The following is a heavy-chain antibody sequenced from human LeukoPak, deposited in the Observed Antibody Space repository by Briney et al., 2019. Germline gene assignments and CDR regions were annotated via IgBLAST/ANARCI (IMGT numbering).Heavy chain of an antibody. Sequence: PSQTLSLTCTVSGYSISSGYYWGWIRQPPGKGLEWIASIYHSGSTYYNPSLKSRVTISLDTSKNQFSLKLSSVTAADTAVYYCARAGHWNHKWGQGTLVTVSS. CDR3: ARAGHWNHK. V-gene: IGHV4-38-2*02. J-gene: IGHJ4*02. CDR1: GYSISSGYY. D-gene: IGHD1-1*01. CDR2: IYHSGST.